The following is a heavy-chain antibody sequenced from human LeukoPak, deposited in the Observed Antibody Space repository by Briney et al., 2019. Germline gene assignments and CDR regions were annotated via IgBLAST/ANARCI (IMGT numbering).Heavy chain of an antibody. CDR1: GFTFSSYS. CDR2: ISSSSGYI. D-gene: IGHD6-19*01. V-gene: IGHV3-21*04. J-gene: IGHJ3*02. Sequence: GGSLRLSCAASGFTFSSYSMNWVRQAPGKGLEWVSSISSSSGYIYYADSVKGRFTISRDNSKNTLYLQMNSLRAEDTAVYYCAKSSSGWGTDAFDIWGQGTMVTVSS. CDR3: AKSSSGWGTDAFDI.